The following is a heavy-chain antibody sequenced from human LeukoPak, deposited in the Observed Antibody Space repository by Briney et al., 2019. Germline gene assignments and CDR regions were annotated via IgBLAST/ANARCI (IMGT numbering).Heavy chain of an antibody. CDR1: GFTFSSYE. Sequence: GGSLRLSCAASGFTFSSYEMNWVRQAPGKGLEWVSYISSSGSTIFYADSVKGRFTIARDNAKNSLYLQMNSLRAEDTAVYYCARVRSGSYSDYWGQGTLVTVSS. CDR3: ARVRSGSYSDY. J-gene: IGHJ4*02. CDR2: ISSSGSTI. D-gene: IGHD1-26*01. V-gene: IGHV3-48*03.